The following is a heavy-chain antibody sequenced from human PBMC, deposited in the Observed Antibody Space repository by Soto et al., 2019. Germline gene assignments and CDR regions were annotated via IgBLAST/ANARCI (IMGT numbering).Heavy chain of an antibody. CDR3: ARSSVEWSYFDY. CDR2: ISSRSSYI. Sequence: GSLRLSCAASGFTFSSYSMNWGRQAPGKGLEWVSSISSRSSYIYYADSVKGRFTISRDNAKNSLYLQMNSLRAEDTAVYYCARSSVEWSYFDYWGQGTLVTVSS. V-gene: IGHV3-21*01. J-gene: IGHJ4*02. D-gene: IGHD3-3*01. CDR1: GFTFSSYS.